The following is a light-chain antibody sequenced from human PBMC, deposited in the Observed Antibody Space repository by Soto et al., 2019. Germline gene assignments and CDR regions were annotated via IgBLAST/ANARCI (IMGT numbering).Light chain of an antibody. V-gene: IGLV2-11*01. CDR3: GSDVASYTSYV. CDR2: DVT. J-gene: IGLJ1*01. Sequence: QSVLTQPRSVSGSPGQSVTISCTGTSSDVGTYNFVSWYQQHPGKAPIFMIYDVTQRPSGVPDRFSGSKSGNTDSLTIYGHQAEDEADYYSGSDVASYTSYVFGTGTKVTVL. CDR1: SSDVGTYNF.